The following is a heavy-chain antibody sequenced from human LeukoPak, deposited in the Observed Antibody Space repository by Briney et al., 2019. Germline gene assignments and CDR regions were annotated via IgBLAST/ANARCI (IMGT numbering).Heavy chain of an antibody. CDR1: GFTFSSYS. CDR3: AREPYGGGAFDI. D-gene: IGHD4-23*01. V-gene: IGHV3-21*01. CDR2: ISSSSSYM. Sequence: SGGSLRLSCAASGFTFSSYSMNWVRQAPGKGLEWVSSISSSSSYMYYADSVKGRFTISRDNAKNSLYLQMNSLRAEDTAVYYCAREPYGGGAFDIWGQGTMVTVSS. J-gene: IGHJ3*02.